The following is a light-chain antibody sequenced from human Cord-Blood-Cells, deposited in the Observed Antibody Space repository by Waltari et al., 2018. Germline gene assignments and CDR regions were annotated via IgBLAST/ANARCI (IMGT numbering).Light chain of an antibody. V-gene: IGLV2-8*01. CDR1: SSDVGGYNY. Sequence: QSALTQPPPASGSPGQSVTISSPGPSSDVGGYNYVPWYQQHPAKAPKLMIYEVSKRPSGVPDRFSGSKSGNTASLTVSGLQAEDEADYYCSSYAGSNNLVFGGGTKLTVL. CDR3: SSYAGSNNLV. CDR2: EVS. J-gene: IGLJ2*01.